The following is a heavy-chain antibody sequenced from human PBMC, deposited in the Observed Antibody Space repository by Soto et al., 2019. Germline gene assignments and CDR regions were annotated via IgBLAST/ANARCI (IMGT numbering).Heavy chain of an antibody. J-gene: IGHJ4*02. Sequence: LSLTCDVSGYSISGGFYWGWIRQSPGKGLEWIGNLYHSGSTHYNPSLKSRVAISLDTSKNQFSLKLTSVTAADTAVYYCAVDYANGYYFDYWGQGTLVTVSS. CDR2: LYHSGST. V-gene: IGHV4-38-2*01. CDR3: AVDYANGYYFDY. D-gene: IGHD4-17*01. CDR1: GYSISGGFY.